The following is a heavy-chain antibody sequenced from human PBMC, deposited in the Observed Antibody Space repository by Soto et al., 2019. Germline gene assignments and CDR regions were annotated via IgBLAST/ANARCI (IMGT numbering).Heavy chain of an antibody. V-gene: IGHV4-30-2*01. CDR1: GGSISSGGYS. D-gene: IGHD2-15*01. CDR3: ARGQVVAAQH. Sequence: QLQLQESGSGLVKPSQTLSLTCAVSGGSISSGGYSWSWIRQPPGKGLEWIGYIYHSGSTYYNPSLKGCDPVSVDRSKNQFSLKLCSVTAPDTAVYYCARGQVVAAQHRGQGTLVTVSS. J-gene: IGHJ4*02. CDR2: IYHSGST.